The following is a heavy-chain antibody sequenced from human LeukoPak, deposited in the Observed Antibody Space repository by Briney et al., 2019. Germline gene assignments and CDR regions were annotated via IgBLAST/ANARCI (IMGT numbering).Heavy chain of an antibody. CDR2: ISYDGSNK. CDR1: GFTFSSYA. CDR3: ATNLEQGGGIGFFDY. D-gene: IGHD3-3*01. V-gene: IGHV3-30-3*01. Sequence: GGSLRLSCAASGFTFSSYAMHWVRQAPGKGLEWVAVISYDGSNKYYADSVKGRFTISRDNSKNTLYLQMNSLRAEDTAVYYCATNLEQGGGIGFFDYWGQGTLVTVSS. J-gene: IGHJ4*02.